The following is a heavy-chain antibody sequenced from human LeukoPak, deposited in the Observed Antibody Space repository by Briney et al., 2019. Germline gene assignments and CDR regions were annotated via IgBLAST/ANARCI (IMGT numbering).Heavy chain of an antibody. CDR1: GFTFSSYA. CDR3: VGVVSSGLNDY. D-gene: IGHD3-22*01. CDR2: ISGSGGST. Sequence: QPGGSLRLSCAVSGFTFSSYAMSWVRQAPGKGLEWVSAISGSGGSTYYADSVKGRFTISRDNSKNTLYLQMNSLRAEDTAVYYCVGVVSSGLNDYWGQGTLVTVSS. J-gene: IGHJ4*02. V-gene: IGHV3-23*01.